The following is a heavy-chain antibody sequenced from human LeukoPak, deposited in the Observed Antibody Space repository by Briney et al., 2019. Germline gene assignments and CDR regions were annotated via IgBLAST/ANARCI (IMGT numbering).Heavy chain of an antibody. J-gene: IGHJ1*01. CDR3: AKGGMITFGGVIVTPPEYFQH. CDR2: INPNSGGT. CDR1: GYTFTGYY. D-gene: IGHD3-16*02. V-gene: IGHV1-2*02. Sequence: GASVKVSCKASGYTFTGYYMHWVRQAPGQGLEWMGWINPNSGGTNYAQKFQGRVTMTRDTSISTAYMELSRLRSDDTAVYYCAKGGMITFGGVIVTPPEYFQHWGQGTLVTVSS.